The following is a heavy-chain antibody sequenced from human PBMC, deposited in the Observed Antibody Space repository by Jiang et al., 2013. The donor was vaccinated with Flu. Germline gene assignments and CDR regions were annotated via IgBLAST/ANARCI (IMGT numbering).Heavy chain of an antibody. D-gene: IGHD3-16*02. CDR1: GYTFTSYY. Sequence: SGYTFTSYYMHWVRQAPGQGLEWMGIINPSGGSTSYAQKFQGRVTMTRDTSTSTVYMELSSLRSEDTAVYYCARSLMLTFGGVIVPNYFDYWGQGTLVTVSS. J-gene: IGHJ4*02. V-gene: IGHV1-46*01. CDR2: INPSGGST. CDR3: ARSLMLTFGGVIVPNYFDY.